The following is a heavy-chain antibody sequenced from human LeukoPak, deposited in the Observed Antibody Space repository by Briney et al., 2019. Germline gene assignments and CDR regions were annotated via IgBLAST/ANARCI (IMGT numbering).Heavy chain of an antibody. CDR2: INANSGCT. CDR1: GYTFTRYY. D-gene: IGHD1-26*01. V-gene: IGHV1-2*02. CDR3: ARDQGELRDDAIDI. Sequence: ASVKLSCKSSGYTFTRYYMHWVRQAPGQALEWMGWINANSGCTNYAQTVQGRVTMTRDTSISTAYMELSRLRSDDTAVYYCARDQGELRDDAIDIWGQGTMVTVSS. J-gene: IGHJ3*02.